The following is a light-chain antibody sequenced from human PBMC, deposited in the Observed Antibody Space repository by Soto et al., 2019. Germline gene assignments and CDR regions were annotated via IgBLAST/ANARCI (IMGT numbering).Light chain of an antibody. J-gene: IGKJ1*01. V-gene: IGKV3-20*01. CDR2: GAS. CDR3: QQYGSSPRT. Sequence: EIVMTQSPDTLSLSPGERATLSCSASQSVSSSYLAWYQQKPGQAPRLLIYGASSRATGIPDRFSGSGSGTDFTLTISRLEPEDFAVYYCQQYGSSPRTFGQGTKVDIK. CDR1: QSVSSSY.